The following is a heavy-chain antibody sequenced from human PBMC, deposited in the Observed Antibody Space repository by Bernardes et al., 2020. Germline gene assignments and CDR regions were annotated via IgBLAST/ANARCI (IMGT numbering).Heavy chain of an antibody. CDR3: ATISIRWPHRDVDY. V-gene: IGHV4-39*01. J-gene: IGHJ4*02. CDR1: GGSITGSCYY. Sequence: SETLSLTCTVSGGSITGSCYYWVWLRQPPGKGLEWIRSIYYDGITYSNPSLNRLATISVDTSKNQFSVKLNSVTAADTAVYYCATISIRWPHRDVDYWGQGTLVTVSP. D-gene: IGHD6-6*01. CDR2: IYYDGIT.